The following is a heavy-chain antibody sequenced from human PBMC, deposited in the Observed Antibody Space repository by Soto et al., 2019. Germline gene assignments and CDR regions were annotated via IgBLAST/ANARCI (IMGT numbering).Heavy chain of an antibody. CDR2: IKSKTDGGTT. J-gene: IGHJ4*02. CDR1: GFTFSNAW. D-gene: IGHD3-3*01. V-gene: IGHV3-15*07. CDR3: TTGPVLRFLEWSPDY. Sequence: GGSLILSCAASGFTFSNAWMNGVRQAPGKGLEWVGRIKSKTDGGTTDYAAPVKGRFTISRDDSKNTLYLQMNSLKTEDTAVYYCTTGPVLRFLEWSPDYWGQGTLVTVSS.